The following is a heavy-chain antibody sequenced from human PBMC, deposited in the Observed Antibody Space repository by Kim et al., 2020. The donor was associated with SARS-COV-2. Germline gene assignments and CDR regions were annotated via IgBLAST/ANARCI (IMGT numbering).Heavy chain of an antibody. D-gene: IGHD3-10*01. J-gene: IGHJ6*02. Sequence: GGSLRLSCAASGFTFSSYSMNWVRQAPGKGLEWVSSISSSSSYIYYADSVKGRFTISRDNAKNSLYLQMNSLRAEDTAVYYCARAAPEKDLWFPRNYYYYGMDVWGQGTTVTVSS. CDR2: ISSSSSYI. V-gene: IGHV3-21*01. CDR3: ARAAPEKDLWFPRNYYYYGMDV. CDR1: GFTFSSYS.